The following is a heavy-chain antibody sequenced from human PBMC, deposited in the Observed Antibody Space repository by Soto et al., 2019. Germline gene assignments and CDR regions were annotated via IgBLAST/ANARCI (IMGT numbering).Heavy chain of an antibody. CDR1: GGSISSGAYS. Sequence: QVQLQESGPGLVKPSQTLSLTCTVSGGSISSGAYSWSWIRQPPGKGLEWIGYIYYSGSTYYNPSLKSRFTISIDTSWNQFSLKLSSVTAADTAVYYCARAFGRNYYDSSGGFDYWGQGTLVTVSS. V-gene: IGHV4-30-4*01. J-gene: IGHJ4*02. CDR2: IYYSGST. D-gene: IGHD3-22*01. CDR3: ARAFGRNYYDSSGGFDY.